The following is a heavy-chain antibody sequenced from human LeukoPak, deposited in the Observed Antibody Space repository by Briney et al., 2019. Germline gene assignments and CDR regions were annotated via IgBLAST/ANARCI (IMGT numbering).Heavy chain of an antibody. D-gene: IGHD3-3*01. CDR1: GFTFSSYS. V-gene: IGHV3-21*01. J-gene: IGHJ4*02. CDR2: ISSSSSYI. CDR3: ARDNYDFWSGYHGLDY. Sequence: GGSLRLSCAASGFTFSSYSMNWVRQAPGKGLEWVSSISSSSSYIYYADSVKGRFTISRDNAKNSLYLQMNSLRAEDTAVYYCARDNYDFWSGYHGLDYWGQGTLVTVSS.